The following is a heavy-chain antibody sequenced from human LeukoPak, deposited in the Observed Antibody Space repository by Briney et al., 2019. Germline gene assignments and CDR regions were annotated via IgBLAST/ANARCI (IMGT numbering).Heavy chain of an antibody. V-gene: IGHV1-2*02. J-gene: IGHJ4*02. Sequence: GASVKVSCKASGYTFTEYYMHWVRQAPGQGLEWMGWINPNSGGANYAEKFQGRVTMTRDTYISTAYMELSRLRYDDTALYYCARGQSLNDYWGQGTLVTVSS. CDR3: ARGQSLNDY. CDR2: INPNSGGA. CDR1: GYTFTEYY.